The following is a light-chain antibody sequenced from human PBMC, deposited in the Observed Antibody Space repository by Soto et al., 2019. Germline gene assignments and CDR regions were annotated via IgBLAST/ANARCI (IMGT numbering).Light chain of an antibody. CDR2: CAS. CDR3: QQYYSTPRT. V-gene: IGKV4-1*01. J-gene: IGKJ1*01. Sequence: DIVMTQSPDSLAVSLGERATFNCKSSQSVLYSSNNKNYLAWYQQKPGQPPKLLIYCASTRESGVPDRFSGSGYGTDFTLTISSLQAEDVAVYYCQQYYSTPRTFGQGTKVEIK. CDR1: QSVLYSSNNKNY.